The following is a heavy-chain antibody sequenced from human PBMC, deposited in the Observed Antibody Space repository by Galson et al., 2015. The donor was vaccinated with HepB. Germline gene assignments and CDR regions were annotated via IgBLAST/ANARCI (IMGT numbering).Heavy chain of an antibody. CDR3: ARDGAYGDHAHNSYYGMDL. Sequence: SLRLSCADSGFTFDSYWMTWVRQAPGKGLEWVANMNRDGSEKYYLDSVAGRFTISRDNAKNSLYLEMNSLRAEDTAVYYCARDGAYGDHAHNSYYGMDLWGQGTAVTVSS. J-gene: IGHJ6*02. CDR2: MNRDGSEK. V-gene: IGHV3-7*03. CDR1: GFTFDSYW. D-gene: IGHD4/OR15-4a*01.